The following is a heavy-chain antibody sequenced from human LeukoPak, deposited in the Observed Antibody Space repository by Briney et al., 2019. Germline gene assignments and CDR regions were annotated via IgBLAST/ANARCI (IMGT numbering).Heavy chain of an antibody. CDR2: ISSSSSYI. J-gene: IGHJ6*02. Sequence: GGSPRLSCAASGFTFSSYSMNWVRQAPGKGLEWVSSISSSSSYIYYADSVKGRFTISRDNAKNSLYLQMNSLRAEDTAVYYCARVLGYSSSWYYYGMDVWGQGTTVTVSS. CDR1: GFTFSSYS. D-gene: IGHD6-13*01. CDR3: ARVLGYSSSWYYYGMDV. V-gene: IGHV3-21*01.